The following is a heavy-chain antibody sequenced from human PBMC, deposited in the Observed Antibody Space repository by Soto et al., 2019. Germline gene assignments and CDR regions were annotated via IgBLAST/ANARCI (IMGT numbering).Heavy chain of an antibody. D-gene: IGHD3-3*01. J-gene: IGHJ4*01. CDR3: ARSHSIFGVEI. Sequence: QVQLVQSGAEEKKPGASVKVSCKASGYTFTSYAIHWVRQAPGQRLEWMGWINAANGNTKYSQNCQGGVSVTRVTSAGTGYMELSSLRSEDTAVYYCARSHSIFGVEIWGHGTLVTVSS. CDR2: INAANGNT. V-gene: IGHV1-3*05. CDR1: GYTFTSYA.